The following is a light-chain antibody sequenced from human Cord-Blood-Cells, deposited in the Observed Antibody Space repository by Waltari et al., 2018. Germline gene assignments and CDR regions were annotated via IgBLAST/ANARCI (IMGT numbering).Light chain of an antibody. Sequence: SALTQPRPVSASPGQSVTIPCTGTSSDSRGYNYVSWYQQHPGKAPKLMIYDVSKRPSGVPDRFSGSKSGNTASLTISGLQAEDEADYYCCSYAGSYTYVFGTGTKVTVL. CDR3: CSYAGSYTYV. J-gene: IGLJ1*01. CDR2: DVS. CDR1: SSDSRGYNY. V-gene: IGLV2-11*01.